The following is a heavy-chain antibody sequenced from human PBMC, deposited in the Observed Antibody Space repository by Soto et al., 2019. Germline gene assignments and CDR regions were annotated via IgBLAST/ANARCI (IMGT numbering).Heavy chain of an antibody. D-gene: IGHD3-9*01. Sequence: GESLKISCKGSGYSFTSYWISWVRQMPGKGLEWMGRIDPSDSYTNYSPSFQGHVTISADKSISTAYLQWSSLKASDTAMYYCERGNILRYYYYYGMDVWGQGTTVTVSS. CDR2: IDPSDSYT. CDR1: GYSFTSYW. V-gene: IGHV5-10-1*01. CDR3: ERGNILRYYYYYGMDV. J-gene: IGHJ6*01.